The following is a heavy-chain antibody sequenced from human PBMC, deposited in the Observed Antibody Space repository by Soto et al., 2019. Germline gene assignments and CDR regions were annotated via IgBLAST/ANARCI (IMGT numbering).Heavy chain of an antibody. Sequence: EVQVVESGGGLIQPGGSLRLSCEVSGFSVTANYMSWVRQAPGKGLEWVSVIYSGGSTYYVGSVKGRFSISRDISKNTLYLQMNSLRGEDTAVYYCHGYGYWGQGTIVTVSS. J-gene: IGHJ4*02. V-gene: IGHV3-53*01. CDR1: GFSVTANY. CDR3: HGYGY. CDR2: IYSGGST. D-gene: IGHD5-12*01.